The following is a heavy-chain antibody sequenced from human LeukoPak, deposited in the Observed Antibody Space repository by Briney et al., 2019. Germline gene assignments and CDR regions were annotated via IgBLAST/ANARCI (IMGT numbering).Heavy chain of an antibody. V-gene: IGHV4-34*01. D-gene: IGHD3-22*01. Sequence: PSETLSLTCAVYGGSFSGYYWSWIRQPPGKGLEWIGEINHSGSTNYNPSLKSRVTISVDTSKNQFSLKLSSVTAADAAVYYCARGHRTSYYYDSSGYYGCWGQGTLVTVSS. J-gene: IGHJ4*02. CDR2: INHSGST. CDR3: ARGHRTSYYYDSSGYYGC. CDR1: GGSFSGYY.